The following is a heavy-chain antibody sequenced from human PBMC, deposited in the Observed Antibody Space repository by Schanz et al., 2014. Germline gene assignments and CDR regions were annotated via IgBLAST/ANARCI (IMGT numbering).Heavy chain of an antibody. D-gene: IGHD5-12*01. V-gene: IGHV1-2*02. Sequence: QVQLVQSGAEVKRPGASVKISCKASGYTFTDYYMNWVRQAPGQGLEWMGWINPNSGETNYEQKFKGRVTLTSDTSISTAFMELSGLTSDDTATYFCARARYTGYDCSGYWGQGTLLIVSS. CDR3: ARARYTGYDCSGY. CDR1: GYTFTDYY. CDR2: INPNSGET. J-gene: IGHJ4*02.